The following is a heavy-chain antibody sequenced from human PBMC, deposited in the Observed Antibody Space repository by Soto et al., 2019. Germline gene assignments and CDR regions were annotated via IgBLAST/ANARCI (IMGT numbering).Heavy chain of an antibody. V-gene: IGHV3-53*01. CDR3: ARAGWFGACGMDV. J-gene: IGHJ6*02. Sequence: EVQLVESGGGLIQPGGSLRLSCATSGFAVSSNAVTWVRQAPGKGLEWVALLYTGAKTDCAASVKDRFSLSRDNVQNIVFLQMNSLRLEDTAVYYCARAGWFGACGMDVWGQGTTVTVSS. D-gene: IGHD3-10*01. CDR1: GFAVSSNA. CDR2: LYTGAKT.